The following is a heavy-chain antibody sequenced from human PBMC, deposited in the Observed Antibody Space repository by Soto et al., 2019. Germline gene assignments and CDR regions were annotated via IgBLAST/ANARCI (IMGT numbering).Heavy chain of an antibody. CDR2: IYHSGST. CDR3: ARPNYYDSSGYAY. D-gene: IGHD3-22*01. CDR1: CCSIIRYY. V-gene: IGHV4-59*12. Sequence: SETLSLTCTVSCCSIIRYYWSWIRQPPGKGLEWIGEIYHSGSTNYNPSLKSRVTISVDKSKNQFSLKLSSVTAADTAVYYCARPNYYDSSGYAYWGQGTLVTVSS. J-gene: IGHJ4*02.